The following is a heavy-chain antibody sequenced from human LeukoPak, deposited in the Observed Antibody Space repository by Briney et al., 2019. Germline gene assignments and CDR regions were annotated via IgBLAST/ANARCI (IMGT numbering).Heavy chain of an antibody. Sequence: GGSLRLSCAASGFTFSSYWMNWARQAPGKGLEWVASINHNGNVNYYVDSVKGRFTISRDNAKNSLNLQMNSLRAEDTAVYYCARDYRRYYYYYCGMDVWGQGTTVTVSS. V-gene: IGHV3-7*03. CDR1: GFTFSSYW. J-gene: IGHJ6*02. CDR2: INHNGNVN. CDR3: ARDYRRYYYYYCGMDV.